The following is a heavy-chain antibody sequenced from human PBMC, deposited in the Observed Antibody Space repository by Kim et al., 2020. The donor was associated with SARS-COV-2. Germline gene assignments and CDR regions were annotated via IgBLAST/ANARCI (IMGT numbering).Heavy chain of an antibody. CDR3: ARGGGCHGCYYYSGVDV. V-gene: IGHV1-3*01. D-gene: IGHD3-10*01. Sequence: KFQGRVTITRDTSASTVYMELRSLKSEDTAVYYCARGGGCHGCYYYSGVDVWGQGTTVTVSS. J-gene: IGHJ6*02.